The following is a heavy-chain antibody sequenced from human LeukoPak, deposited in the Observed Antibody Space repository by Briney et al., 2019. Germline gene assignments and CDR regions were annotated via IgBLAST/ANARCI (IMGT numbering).Heavy chain of an antibody. D-gene: IGHD2-15*01. J-gene: IGHJ4*02. V-gene: IGHV3-23*01. CDR3: ANTCSGANCYHGVDY. Sequence: GGSLRLSCVASGITFSNAWMTWVRQAPGRGLEWVSTISGGGHSTYYADSVKGRFTISRDTSKNTLYLQMNGLRADDTALYYCANTCSGANCYHGVDYWGQGTLVTVSS. CDR2: ISGGGHST. CDR1: GITFSNAW.